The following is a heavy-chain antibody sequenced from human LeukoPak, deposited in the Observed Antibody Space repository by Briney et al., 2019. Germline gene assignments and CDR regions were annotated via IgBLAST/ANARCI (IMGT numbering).Heavy chain of an antibody. Sequence: GASVKVSCKASGYTFTSYAMHWVRQAPGQRLEWMGWINAGNGNTKYSQKFQGRVTITRDTSASTAYMELSSLRSEDTAVYYCARDGYCSGGSCYSHYYYGMDVWGQGTTVTVSS. J-gene: IGHJ6*02. CDR3: ARDGYCSGGSCYSHYYYGMDV. CDR1: GYTFTSYA. CDR2: INAGNGNT. V-gene: IGHV1-3*01. D-gene: IGHD2-15*01.